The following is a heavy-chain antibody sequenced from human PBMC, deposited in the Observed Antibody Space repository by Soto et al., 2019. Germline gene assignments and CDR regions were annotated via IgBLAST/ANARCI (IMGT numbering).Heavy chain of an antibody. V-gene: IGHV3-30*18. J-gene: IGHJ4*02. D-gene: IGHD4-17*01. CDR2: ISYDGSNK. Sequence: PGGSLRLSCAASGFTFSSYGMHWVRQAPGKGLEWVAVISYDGSNKYYADAVKGRFTISRDNSKNTLYLQMNSLRAEDTAVYYCAKGPNDYGDYALDYWGQGTLVTVSS. CDR3: AKGPNDYGDYALDY. CDR1: GFTFSSYG.